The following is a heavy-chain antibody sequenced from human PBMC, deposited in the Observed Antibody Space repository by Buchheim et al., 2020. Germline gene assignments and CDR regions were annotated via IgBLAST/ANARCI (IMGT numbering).Heavy chain of an antibody. CDR3: ARETGYSSSWYVGRGKGNYNRFDP. D-gene: IGHD6-13*01. V-gene: IGHV4-34*01. Sequence: QVQLQQWGAGLLKPSETLSLTCAVYGGSFSGYYWSWIRQPPGKGLEWIGEINHSGSTNYNPSLKSRVTISVDTSKNQFSLKLSSVTAADTAVYYCARETGYSSSWYVGRGKGNYNRFDPWGQGTL. CDR1: GGSFSGYY. J-gene: IGHJ5*02. CDR2: INHSGST.